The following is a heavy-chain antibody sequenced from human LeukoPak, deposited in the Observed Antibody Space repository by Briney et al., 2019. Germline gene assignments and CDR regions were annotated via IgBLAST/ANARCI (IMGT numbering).Heavy chain of an antibody. CDR1: GFTFSSYA. V-gene: IGHV3-64*04. CDR2: VSSSGGST. Sequence: QPGGSLRLSCAASGFTFSSYATHWVRQAPGKGLEYVSAVSSSGGSTYYADSVKGRFTISRDNSKNTLYLQMNSLRAEDTAVYYCAKDGPPGIYSSSWYADYWGQGTLVTVSS. J-gene: IGHJ4*02. D-gene: IGHD6-13*01. CDR3: AKDGPPGIYSSSWYADY.